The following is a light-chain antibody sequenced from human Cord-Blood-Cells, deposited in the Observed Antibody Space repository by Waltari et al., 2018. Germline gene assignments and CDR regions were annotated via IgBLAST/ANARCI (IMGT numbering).Light chain of an antibody. CDR1: SSDVGGYNY. CDR3: CSYAGSYTYV. CDR2: DVS. Sequence: QSALTQPRPVAGSPGQSVTISCPGTSSDVGGYNYASWYQQHPGKAPKLMIYDVSKLPSGFPDRFSGSKSGNTASLTISGLQAEDEADYYCCSYAGSYTYVFGTGTKVTVL. J-gene: IGLJ1*01. V-gene: IGLV2-11*01.